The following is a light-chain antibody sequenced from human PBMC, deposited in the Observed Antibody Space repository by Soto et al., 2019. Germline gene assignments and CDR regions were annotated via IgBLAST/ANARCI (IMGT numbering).Light chain of an antibody. Sequence: EIVLTQSPGTLSLSPGERATLSCRASQSVSNYYLAWYQQKPGQAPRLLIYGASDRATGIPDRFSGSGSGTDFTLTISRLEPEDFAVYYCQQYVNSRITFGQGTRLEIK. CDR1: QSVSNYY. CDR3: QQYVNSRIT. J-gene: IGKJ5*01. V-gene: IGKV3-20*01. CDR2: GAS.